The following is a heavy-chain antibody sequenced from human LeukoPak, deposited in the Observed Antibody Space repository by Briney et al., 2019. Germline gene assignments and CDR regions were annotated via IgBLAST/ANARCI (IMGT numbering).Heavy chain of an antibody. V-gene: IGHV3-9*01. CDR1: GFTFDDYA. D-gene: IGHD3-3*01. CDR2: ISWNSGSI. J-gene: IGHJ4*02. Sequence: PGGSLRLSCAASGFTFDDYAMHWVRQAPGKGLEWVSGISWNSGSIGYADSVKGRFTISRDNANNSLYLQMNSLRAEDTAIYYCARVATTGFWGTSYTYYFDRWGQGTLVTVSS. CDR3: ARVATTGFWGTSYTYYFDR.